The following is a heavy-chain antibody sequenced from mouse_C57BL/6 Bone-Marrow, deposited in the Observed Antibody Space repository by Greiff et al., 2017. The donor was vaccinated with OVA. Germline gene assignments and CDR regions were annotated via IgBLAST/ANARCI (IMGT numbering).Heavy chain of an antibody. CDR3: ARGALAHYYGSWYFDV. CDR2: IYPGSGST. CDR1: GYTFTSYW. D-gene: IGHD1-1*01. J-gene: IGHJ1*03. V-gene: IGHV1-55*01. Sequence: VQLQQPGAELVKPGASVKMSCKASGYTFTSYWITWVKQRPGQGLEWIGDIYPGSGSTNYNEKFKSKATLTVDTSSSTAYMQLSILTSEDSAVYYCARGALAHYYGSWYFDVWGTGTTVTVSS.